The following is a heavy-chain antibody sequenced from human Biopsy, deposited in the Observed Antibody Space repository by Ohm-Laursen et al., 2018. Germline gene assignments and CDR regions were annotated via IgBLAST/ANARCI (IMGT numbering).Heavy chain of an antibody. Sequence: TLSLTCGVSGESFSDYYWSWIRQSPGKGLEWIGEINHRGRSSYSPSLQSRVTISVDASKNQFSLNMTSVTAADTAVYFCAREGGGLLPIRLTDFWGPGMMVTVSS. CDR3: AREGGGLLPIRLTDF. D-gene: IGHD1-26*01. V-gene: IGHV4-34*01. CDR2: INHRGRS. CDR1: GESFSDYY. J-gene: IGHJ4*02.